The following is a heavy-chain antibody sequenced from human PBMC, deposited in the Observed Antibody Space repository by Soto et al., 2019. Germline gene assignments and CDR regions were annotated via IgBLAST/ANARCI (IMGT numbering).Heavy chain of an antibody. D-gene: IGHD2-2*01. J-gene: IGHJ4*02. CDR1: GFTVSNFY. V-gene: IGHV3-23*01. CDR3: ARGPVSSRGLWAGIIAY. Sequence: PGGSLRLSCAASGFTVSNFYMTWVRQAPGKGLEWVSAITNSGGSTYYADSVKGRFTISRDNSKNTLYLQMNSLRAEDTAVFYCARGPVSSRGLWAGIIAYWGQGTPVTVSS. CDR2: ITNSGGST.